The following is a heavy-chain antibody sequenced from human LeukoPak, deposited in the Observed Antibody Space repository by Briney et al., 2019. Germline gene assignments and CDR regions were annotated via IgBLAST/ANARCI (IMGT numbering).Heavy chain of an antibody. CDR2: IKQDGSEK. Sequence: GGSLRLACAASGFTFSNYWMRWVRQAPGKGLEWVANIKQDGSEKYYVGSVKGRFTISRDNAKDSLYLQMNSLRAEDTAVYYCARDEAGDLGAFDIWGQGTMVTVSS. D-gene: IGHD3-16*01. J-gene: IGHJ3*02. V-gene: IGHV3-7*01. CDR1: GFTFSNYW. CDR3: ARDEAGDLGAFDI.